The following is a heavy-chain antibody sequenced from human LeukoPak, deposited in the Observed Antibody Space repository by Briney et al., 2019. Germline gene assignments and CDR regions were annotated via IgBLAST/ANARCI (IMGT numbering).Heavy chain of an antibody. CDR3: ARGSPLTTNWFDP. V-gene: IGHV3-23*01. CDR1: GFTFTTYA. CDR2: INDSGDLT. D-gene: IGHD1-14*01. Sequence: PGGSLRLSCAASGFTFTTYAMSWVRQAPGKGLEWASSINDSGDLTFYANSVKGRFTISRDKSKNTLYLQMNSLRAEDTAIYYCARGSPLTTNWFDPWGQGTLVTVSS. J-gene: IGHJ5*02.